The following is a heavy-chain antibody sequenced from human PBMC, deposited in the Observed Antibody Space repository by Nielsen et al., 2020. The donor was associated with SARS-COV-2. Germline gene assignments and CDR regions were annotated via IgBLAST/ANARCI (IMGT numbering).Heavy chain of an antibody. J-gene: IGHJ4*02. D-gene: IGHD3-10*01. Sequence: GESLKISCATSGFRFRGYGMHWVRQAPGKGLEWVAVISYDGSFDKYGGAVKGRFTISRDNSKNTLYLQMDNLRVEDTAVYYCSREGVSPRLDVWGQGALVTVSS. CDR3: SREGVSPRLDV. CDR2: ISYDGSFD. V-gene: IGHV3-30*12. CDR1: GFRFRGYG.